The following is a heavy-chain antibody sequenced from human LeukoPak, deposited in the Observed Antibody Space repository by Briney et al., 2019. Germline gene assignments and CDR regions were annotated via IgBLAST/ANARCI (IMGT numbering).Heavy chain of an antibody. CDR2: IYTSGST. CDR3: ARDKGHRTPTWFDP. Sequence: SQTLSLTCTVSGGSISSGSYYWSWIRQPAGKGLEWIGRIYTSGSTNYNPSLKSRVTISVDTSKNQFSLKLSSVTAADTAVYYCARDKGHRTPTWFDPWGQGTLGTVSS. J-gene: IGHJ5*02. D-gene: IGHD1-14*01. CDR1: GGSISSGSYY. V-gene: IGHV4-61*02.